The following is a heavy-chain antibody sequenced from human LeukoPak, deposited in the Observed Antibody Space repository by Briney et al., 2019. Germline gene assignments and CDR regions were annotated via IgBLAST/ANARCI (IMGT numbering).Heavy chain of an antibody. Sequence: ASVKLSCKASGYTFTSYDINWVRQATGQGLEWMGWMNPNSGNTSYAQKFQGRVTMTRNTSISTAYMELSSLRSEDTAVYYCARGGYCSGGSCYSPYYYGMDVWGQGTTVTVSS. CDR1: GYTFTSYD. CDR3: ARGGYCSGGSCYSPYYYGMDV. J-gene: IGHJ6*02. CDR2: MNPNSGNT. D-gene: IGHD2-15*01. V-gene: IGHV1-8*01.